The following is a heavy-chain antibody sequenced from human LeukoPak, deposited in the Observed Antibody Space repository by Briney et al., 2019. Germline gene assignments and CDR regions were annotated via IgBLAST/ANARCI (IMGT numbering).Heavy chain of an antibody. D-gene: IGHD3-3*01. Sequence: SETLSLTCTVSGRSISSGSYYWRWIRQPGGKGLEWIGRIYTSGSINYNPSLKRRFTISVDTSKNQFSLKLSSVTAADTAVYYCARDYPSNYDFWSGYHSGGMDVWGQGTTVTVSS. CDR1: GRSISSGSYY. V-gene: IGHV4-61*02. CDR2: IYTSGSI. CDR3: ARDYPSNYDFWSGYHSGGMDV. J-gene: IGHJ6*02.